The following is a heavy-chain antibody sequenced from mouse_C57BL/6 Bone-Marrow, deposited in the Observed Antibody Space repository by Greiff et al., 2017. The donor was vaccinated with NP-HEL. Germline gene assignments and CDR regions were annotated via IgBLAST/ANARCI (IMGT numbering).Heavy chain of an antibody. CDR2: IRNKANGYTT. Sequence: EVKVVESGGGLVQPGGSLSLSCAASGFTFTDYYMSWVRQPPGQALAWLGFIRNKANGYTTEYSASVKGRFTISRDNSQSILYLQMIALSAEAGATYYCASDGQRRVRGYAMDYWGQGTSVTVSS. J-gene: IGHJ4*01. CDR3: ASDGQRRVRGYAMDY. D-gene: IGHD2-3*01. V-gene: IGHV7-3*01. CDR1: GFTFTDYY.